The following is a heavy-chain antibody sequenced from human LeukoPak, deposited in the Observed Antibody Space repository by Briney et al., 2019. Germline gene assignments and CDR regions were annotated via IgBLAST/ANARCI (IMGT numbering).Heavy chain of an antibody. CDR1: GYTFTSYG. CDR3: ARSPSMITFGGVPNLFDY. V-gene: IGHV1-18*01. Sequence: GASVKVSCKASGYTFTSYGISWVRQAPGQGLEWMGWISAYNGNTNYAQKLQGRVTMTTDTSTSTAYMELSSLRSEDTAVYYCARSPSMITFGGVPNLFDYWGQGTLVTVSS. D-gene: IGHD3-16*01. J-gene: IGHJ4*02. CDR2: ISAYNGNT.